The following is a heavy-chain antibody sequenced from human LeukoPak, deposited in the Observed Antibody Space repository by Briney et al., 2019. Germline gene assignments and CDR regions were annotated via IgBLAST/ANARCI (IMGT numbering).Heavy chain of an antibody. Sequence: SETLSLTCNVSGDSVNSGIYYWSWIRQPPGKGLEWIGYIYYSGSTNYNPSLKSRVTISVDTSKNQFSLKLSSVTAADTAVYYCATHYDILTGAAFDIWGQGTMVTVSS. V-gene: IGHV4-61*01. D-gene: IGHD3-9*01. CDR1: GDSVNSGIYY. CDR2: IYYSGST. J-gene: IGHJ3*02. CDR3: ATHYDILTGAAFDI.